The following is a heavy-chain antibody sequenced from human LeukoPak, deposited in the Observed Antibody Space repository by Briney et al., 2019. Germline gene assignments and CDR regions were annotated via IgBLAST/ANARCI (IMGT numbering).Heavy chain of an antibody. CDR3: ARSFGGTYYAWFDP. Sequence: GASVKVSCKASGYTFTGYYMHWVRQAPGQGLEWMGWINPNSGGTNYAQKFQGRVTMTRDTAISTAYMELSRLRSDDTAVYYCARSFGGTYYAWFDPWGQGTLVTVSS. J-gene: IGHJ5*02. CDR2: INPNSGGT. V-gene: IGHV1-2*02. D-gene: IGHD1-26*01. CDR1: GYTFTGYY.